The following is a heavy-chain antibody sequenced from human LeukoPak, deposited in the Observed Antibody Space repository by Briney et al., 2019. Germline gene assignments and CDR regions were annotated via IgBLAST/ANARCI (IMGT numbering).Heavy chain of an antibody. CDR2: ISSSSSTI. V-gene: IGHV3-48*01. CDR3: ARADSSGWYYFDY. J-gene: IGHJ4*02. CDR1: GVTFSSYS. Sequence: PGGSLRLSCAASGVTFSSYSMNWVRQAPGKGREWGSYISSSSSTIYYADSVKGRFTISRDNDKNSLYLQMNSLRAEDTAVYYCARADSSGWYYFDYWGQGTLVTVSS. D-gene: IGHD6-19*01.